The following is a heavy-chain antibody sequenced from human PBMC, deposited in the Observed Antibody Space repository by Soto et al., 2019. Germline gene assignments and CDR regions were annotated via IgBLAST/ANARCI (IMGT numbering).Heavy chain of an antibody. D-gene: IGHD2-15*01. Sequence: GASVKVSCKASGYTFTSYYMHWVRQAPGQGLEWMGIINPSGGSTSYAQKLQGRVTMTRDTSTSTVYMELSSLRSEDTAVYYCAREYCSGGSCYSDAFDIWGQGTMVTVSS. CDR1: GYTFTSYY. CDR2: INPSGGST. J-gene: IGHJ3*02. CDR3: AREYCSGGSCYSDAFDI. V-gene: IGHV1-46*03.